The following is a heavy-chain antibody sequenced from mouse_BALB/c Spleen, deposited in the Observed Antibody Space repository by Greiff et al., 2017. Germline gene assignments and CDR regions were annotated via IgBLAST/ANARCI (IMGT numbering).Heavy chain of an antibody. D-gene: IGHD2-14*01. Sequence: VQLQQSGPELVKPGASVKISCKASGYTFTDYNMHWVKQSHGKSLEWIGYIYPYNGGTGYNQKFKSKATLTVDNSSSTAYMELRSLTSEDSAVYYCARGGSTTRGYAMDDWGQGTSVTVAS. CDR2: IYPYNGGT. J-gene: IGHJ4*01. CDR1: GYTFTDYN. CDR3: ARGGSTTRGYAMDD. V-gene: IGHV1S29*02.